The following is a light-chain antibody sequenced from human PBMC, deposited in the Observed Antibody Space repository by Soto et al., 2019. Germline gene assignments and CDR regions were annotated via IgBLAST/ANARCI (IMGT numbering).Light chain of an antibody. Sequence: EILMTQSPATVSVSPGGRATLSCRATQSVTTNLAWYQQKPGQAPRLLIYGASSRATGIPDRFSGSGSGTDFTLTISRLEPEDFAVYYCQQYGSSPRTFGQGTRLEIK. V-gene: IGKV3-20*01. CDR3: QQYGSSPRT. CDR1: QSVTTN. J-gene: IGKJ5*01. CDR2: GAS.